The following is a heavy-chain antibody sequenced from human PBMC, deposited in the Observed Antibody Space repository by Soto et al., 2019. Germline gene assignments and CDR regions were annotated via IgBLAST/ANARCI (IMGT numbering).Heavy chain of an antibody. D-gene: IGHD6-13*01. CDR1: GFTFSSYG. V-gene: IGHV3-30*18. CDR3: AKVGVLGIAAAGTEYFQH. CDR2: ISYDGSNK. J-gene: IGHJ1*01. Sequence: GGSLRLSCAASGFTFSSYGMHWVRQAPGKGLEWVAVISYDGSNKYYADSVKGRFTISRDNSKNTLYLQMNSLRAEDTAVYYCAKVGVLGIAAAGTEYFQHRGQGTLVTVSS.